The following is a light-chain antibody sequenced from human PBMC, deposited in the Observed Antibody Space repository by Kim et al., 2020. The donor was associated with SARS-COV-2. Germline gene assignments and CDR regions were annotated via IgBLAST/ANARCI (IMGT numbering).Light chain of an antibody. CDR1: SLRSYY. J-gene: IGLJ2*01. CDR3: NSRDSNENVF. V-gene: IGLV3-19*01. CDR2: GKN. Sequence: VALGQTGRITCQEESLRSYYATGYQQKPGQAPIRVIYGKNNRPSGIPDRFSGSSSGNTASLTITGTQAGDEADYYCNSRDSNENVFFGGGTQLTVL.